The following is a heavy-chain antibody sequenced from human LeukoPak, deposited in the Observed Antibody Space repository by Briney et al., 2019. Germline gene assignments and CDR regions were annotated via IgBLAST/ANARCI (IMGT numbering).Heavy chain of an antibody. CDR2: ISEGGTST. CDR3: AKDGYSSGWYDY. D-gene: IGHD6-19*01. J-gene: IGHJ4*02. CDR1: GFTFSNYA. Sequence: PGGSLRLSCAVSGFTFSNYAMSWVRQAPGKGLEWVSVISEGGTSTYYADSVKGRFTISRDNSKNTLYLQMNSLRAEDTAVYYCAKDGYSSGWYDYWGQGTLVTVSS. V-gene: IGHV3-23*01.